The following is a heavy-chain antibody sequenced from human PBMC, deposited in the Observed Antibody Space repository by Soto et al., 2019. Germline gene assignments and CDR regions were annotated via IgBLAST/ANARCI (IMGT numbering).Heavy chain of an antibody. CDR3: VRGGGGGLFDP. CDR1: GFTFVDSY. V-gene: IGHV3-11*06. Sequence: LRLSCAGAGFTFVDSYMSWIRQAPGKGLEWLSYISPGSRYPAYADSVKGRFTISRDNAKRSLYLQMMSLTAEDTAIYYCVRGGGGGLFDPWGQGTMVTVSS. D-gene: IGHD2-15*01. J-gene: IGHJ5*02. CDR2: ISPGSRYP.